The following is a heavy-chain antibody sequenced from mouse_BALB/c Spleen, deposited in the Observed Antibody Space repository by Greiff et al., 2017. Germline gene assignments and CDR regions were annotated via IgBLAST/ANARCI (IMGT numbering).Heavy chain of an antibody. Sequence: VQLQQSGAELVRSGASVKLSCTASGFNIKDYYMHWVKQRPEQGLEWIGWIDPENGDTEYAPKFQGKATMTTDKSSSTAYMQLSRLTSEDSAVYFCARGSYGYQFAYWGQGTLVTVSA. CDR2: IDPENGDT. CDR3: ARGSYGYQFAY. CDR1: GFNIKDYY. V-gene: IGHV14-4*02. J-gene: IGHJ3*01. D-gene: IGHD1-2*01.